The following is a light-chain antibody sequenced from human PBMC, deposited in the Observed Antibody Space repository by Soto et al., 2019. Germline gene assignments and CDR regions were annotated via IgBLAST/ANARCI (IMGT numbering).Light chain of an antibody. CDR1: ISNIGSNY. V-gene: IGLV1-47*02. J-gene: IGLJ1*01. CDR3: AAWDDSLSGLV. Sequence: QSVLTQPPSASESPGQRFTISCSGSISNIGSNYVYWYQQLPGTAPKLLIYSNNQRPSGVPDRFSGSKSGAAASLAISGLRSEDEADYYCAAWDDSLSGLVFGTGTKVTV. CDR2: SNN.